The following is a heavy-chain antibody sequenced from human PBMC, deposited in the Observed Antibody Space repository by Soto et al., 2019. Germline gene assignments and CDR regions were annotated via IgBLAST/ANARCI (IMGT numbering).Heavy chain of an antibody. Sequence: SETLSLTCTVSGGSISSGDYYWSWIRQPPGKGLEWIGYIYYSGSTYYNPSLKSRVTISVDTSKNQFSLKLSSVTAADTAVYYCARVVVVATYFDYWGQGTLVPVSS. J-gene: IGHJ4*02. CDR2: IYYSGST. CDR3: ARVVVVATYFDY. D-gene: IGHD2-15*01. CDR1: GGSISSGDYY. V-gene: IGHV4-30-4*01.